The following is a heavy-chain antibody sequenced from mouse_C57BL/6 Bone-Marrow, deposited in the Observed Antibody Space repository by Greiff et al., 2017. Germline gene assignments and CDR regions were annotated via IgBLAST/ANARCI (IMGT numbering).Heavy chain of an antibody. J-gene: IGHJ3*01. CDR2: IDPSDSYT. D-gene: IGHD1-1*01. CDR1: GYTFTSYW. CDR3: AREAYYGSSYPFPY. V-gene: IGHV1-50*01. Sequence: QVQLQQPGAELVKPGASVKLSCKASGYTFTSYWMQWVKQRPGQGLEWIGEIDPSDSYTNYNQKFKGKATLTVDTSSSTAYMQLSSLTSEDSAVYYCAREAYYGSSYPFPYWGQGTVVTVSA.